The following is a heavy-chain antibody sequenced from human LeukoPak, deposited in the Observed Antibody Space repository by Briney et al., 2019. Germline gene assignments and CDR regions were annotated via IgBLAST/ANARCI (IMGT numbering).Heavy chain of an antibody. CDR1: GASMSSNY. V-gene: IGHV4-4*09. Sequence: SETLSLTCNVSGASMSSNYWSWIRQPPGKGLEWSGYIYHSGNTNYSPSLESRVTMSVDESKNQFSLRVHFVSAADTAVYYCASTRRAAVAGRFDSWGQGTLVTVSS. CDR3: ASTRRAAVAGRFDS. D-gene: IGHD6-19*01. CDR2: IYHSGNT. J-gene: IGHJ4*02.